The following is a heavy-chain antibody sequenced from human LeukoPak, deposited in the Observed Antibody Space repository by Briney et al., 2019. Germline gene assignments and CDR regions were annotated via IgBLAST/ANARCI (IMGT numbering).Heavy chain of an antibody. Sequence: GGSLRLSCAASGFTFSSYGMHWVRQAPGKGLEWVAVISYDGSNKYYADSVKGRFTISRDNSKNTLYLQMNSLRAEDTAVYYCAKDPWILDYMDVWGKGTTVTVSS. CDR1: GFTFSSYG. CDR3: AKDPWILDYMDV. D-gene: IGHD2-2*03. V-gene: IGHV3-30*18. J-gene: IGHJ6*03. CDR2: ISYDGSNK.